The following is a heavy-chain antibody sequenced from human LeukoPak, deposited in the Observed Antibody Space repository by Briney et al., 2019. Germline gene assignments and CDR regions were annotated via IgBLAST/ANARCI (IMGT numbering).Heavy chain of an antibody. D-gene: IGHD2-2*01. Sequence: GGSLRLSCAASGFTFSSYGMHWVRQAPGKGLEWVAFIRYDGSNKYYADSVKGRFTISRDNSKNTLYLQMNSLRAADTAVYYCAKSEHCSSTSCGVGWGQGTLVTVSS. CDR1: GFTFSSYG. V-gene: IGHV3-30*02. CDR2: IRYDGSNK. CDR3: AKSEHCSSTSCGVG. J-gene: IGHJ4*02.